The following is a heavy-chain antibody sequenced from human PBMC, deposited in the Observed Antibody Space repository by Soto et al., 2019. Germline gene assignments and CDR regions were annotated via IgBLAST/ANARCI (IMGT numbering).Heavy chain of an antibody. Sequence: EVQLVDSGGGLVKPGGSLRLSCEASGFSVSKAWMNWVRQAPGRGLEWVGRIKTRDEGETTNYAAPVKGRFTISRDDSKNTLYQQMNSLKTEDTAVYYCTTGSVEGFWGQGTKVNVS. CDR1: GFSVSKAW. CDR2: IKTRDEGETT. J-gene: IGHJ6*02. V-gene: IGHV3-15*07. CDR3: TTGSVEGF. D-gene: IGHD2-15*01.